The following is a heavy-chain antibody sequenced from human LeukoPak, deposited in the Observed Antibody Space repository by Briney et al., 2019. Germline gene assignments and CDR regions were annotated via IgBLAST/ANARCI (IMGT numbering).Heavy chain of an antibody. CDR2: IKEDGSKK. J-gene: IGHJ4*02. V-gene: IGHV3-7*01. Sequence: GGSLRLSCAASGFTFSTYWMSWVRQAPGKGLEWVANIKEDGSKKNYVESVKGRFTISRDNAKNSLYLQMNSLRAEDTAMYYCARRYFDYWGQGTLVTVSS. CDR1: GFTFSTYW. CDR3: ARRYFDY.